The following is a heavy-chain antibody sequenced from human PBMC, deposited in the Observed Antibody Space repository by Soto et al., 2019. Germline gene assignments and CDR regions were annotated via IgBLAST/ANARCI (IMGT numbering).Heavy chain of an antibody. Sequence: QVQLVQSGAEMKQPGASVKLSCQASGYICIHCFMHWVRQAPGQGLKWMGGINPSSGTTTYAQKIQGRATVTTDTSTRTVYMELRSRGSGDTAMYYCARSLGETTSLFDYWGKGSLVPVSA. CDR2: INPSSGTT. D-gene: IGHD1-26*01. CDR3: ARSLGETTSLFDY. J-gene: IGHJ4*02. CDR1: GYICIHCF. V-gene: IGHV1-46*01.